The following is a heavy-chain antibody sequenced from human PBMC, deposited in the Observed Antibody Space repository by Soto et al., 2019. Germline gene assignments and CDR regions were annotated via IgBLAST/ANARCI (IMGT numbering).Heavy chain of an antibody. V-gene: IGHV4-59*01. J-gene: IGHJ2*01. D-gene: IGHD2-8*01. CDR3: ARVRVLMVYAIPDWYFDL. CDR1: GGSISSYY. Sequence: PSETLSLTCTVSGGSISSYYWSWIRQPPGKGLEWIGYIYYSGSTNYNPSLKSRVTTSVDTSKNQFSLKLSSVTAAGTAVYYCARVRVLMVYAIPDWYFDLWGRGTLVTVSS. CDR2: IYYSGST.